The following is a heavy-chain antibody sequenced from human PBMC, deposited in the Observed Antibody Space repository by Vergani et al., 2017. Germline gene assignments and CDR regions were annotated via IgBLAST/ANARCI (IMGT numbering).Heavy chain of an antibody. CDR1: EYSFGNYW. Sequence: EVELVQSGPEMRKPGASLKISCKGSEYSFGNYWIGWVRQMPGKGREWMGIIYPADSDTRYSPSFQGQVTISADKSISTAFLQWDSLKASDTALYYCARHTTYTDSWGQGTLVTVSS. V-gene: IGHV5-51*01. CDR3: ARHTTYTDS. D-gene: IGHD1-1*01. CDR2: IYPADSDT. J-gene: IGHJ4*02.